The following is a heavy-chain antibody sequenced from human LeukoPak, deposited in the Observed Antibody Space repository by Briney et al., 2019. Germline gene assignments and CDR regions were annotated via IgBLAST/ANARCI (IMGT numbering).Heavy chain of an antibody. CDR3: ARVTVGGIVVVPAAMFWDYYYYYMDV. CDR2: INSDGSST. Sequence: GGSLRLSCAASGFTFSSYWMHWVRQAPGKGLVWVSRINSDGSSTSYADSEKGRFTISRDNAKNTLYLQMNSLRAEDTAVYYCARVTVGGIVVVPAAMFWDYYYYYMDVWGKGTTVTVSS. J-gene: IGHJ6*03. CDR1: GFTFSSYW. D-gene: IGHD2-2*01. V-gene: IGHV3-74*01.